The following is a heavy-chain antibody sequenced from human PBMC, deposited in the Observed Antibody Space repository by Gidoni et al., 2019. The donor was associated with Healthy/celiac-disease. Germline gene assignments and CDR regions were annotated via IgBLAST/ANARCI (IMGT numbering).Heavy chain of an antibody. CDR1: GYTFTSYY. V-gene: IGHV1-46*03. D-gene: IGHD6-19*01. Sequence: QVQLVQYGAEVKKPAASVKVSCKASGYTFTSYYMHWVRQTHGQGLEWMGILNPSGESTSYAQKFQGRVTMTRDTSTSTVYMELSSLRSEDTAVYYCARDSDGIAVAGGLDYWGQGTLVTVSS. CDR2: LNPSGEST. CDR3: ARDSDGIAVAGGLDY. J-gene: IGHJ4*02.